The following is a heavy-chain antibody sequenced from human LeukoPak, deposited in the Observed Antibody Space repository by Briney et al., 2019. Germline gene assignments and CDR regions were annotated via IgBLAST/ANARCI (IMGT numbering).Heavy chain of an antibody. CDR1: GGSFSGYY. V-gene: IGHV4-34*01. CDR2: INHSGST. Sequence: PSETLSLTCAAYGGSFSGYYWSWIRQPPGKGLEWIGEINHSGSTNYNPSLKSRVTISVDTPKNQFSLKLSSVTAADTAVYYCASCEQDVWGKGTTVTVSS. CDR3: ASCEQDV. J-gene: IGHJ6*04. D-gene: IGHD1/OR15-1a*01.